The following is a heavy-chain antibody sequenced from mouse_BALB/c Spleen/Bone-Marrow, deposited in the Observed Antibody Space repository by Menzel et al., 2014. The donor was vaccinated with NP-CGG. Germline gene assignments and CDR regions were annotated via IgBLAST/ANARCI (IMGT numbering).Heavy chain of an antibody. CDR1: GLTFSSFG. CDR2: ISNGSSTI. J-gene: IGHJ4*01. Sequence: EVKLMESGGGLVQPGGSRKLSCAASGLTFSSFGMHWVRQAPEKGLEWVAYISNGSSTIYYADTVKGRFTISRDNPKNTLFLQMTSLRSEDTAMYYCARKGAMITHYYAMDYWGQGTSVTASS. D-gene: IGHD2-4*01. CDR3: ARKGAMITHYYAMDY. V-gene: IGHV5-17*02.